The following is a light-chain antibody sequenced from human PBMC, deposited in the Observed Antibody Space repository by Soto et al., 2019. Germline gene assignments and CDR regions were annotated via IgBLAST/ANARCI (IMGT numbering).Light chain of an antibody. V-gene: IGLV1-44*01. Sequence: QSVLTQPPSASGTPGQRVTISCSGSSSSIGTNTVNWYQQLPGTAPKLLIYSNNQRPSGVPDRFSGSKSGTSASLAISGLQSEDEADYYCAAWDDSLSGPVFGGGTKLTVL. CDR3: AAWDDSLSGPV. J-gene: IGLJ3*02. CDR2: SNN. CDR1: SSSIGTNT.